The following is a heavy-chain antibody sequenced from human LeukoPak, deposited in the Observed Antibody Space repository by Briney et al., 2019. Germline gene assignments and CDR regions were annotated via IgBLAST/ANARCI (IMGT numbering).Heavy chain of an antibody. J-gene: IGHJ4*02. CDR2: INPNSGGT. D-gene: IGHD3-10*01. V-gene: IGHV1-2*02. CDR3: AREGEFITMVRGVVPYFDY. Sequence: ASVKVSCKASGYTFTGYYMHWVRQAPGQGLEWMGWINPNSGGTNYAQKFQGRVTMTRDTSISTAYMELSRLRSDDTAVYYCAREGEFITMVRGVVPYFDYWGQGTLVTVSS. CDR1: GYTFTGYY.